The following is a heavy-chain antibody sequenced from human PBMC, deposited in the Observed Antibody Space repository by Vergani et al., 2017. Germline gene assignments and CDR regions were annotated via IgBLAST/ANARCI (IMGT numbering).Heavy chain of an antibody. CDR3: ASSYGSGRFLGY. Sequence: EVQLLESGGGLVQPGGSLRLSCAASGFTFSSYAMSWVRQAPGKGLEWVSAISGSGGSTYYADSVKGRFTISRDNSKNTLYLQMNSLRAEDTAVYYCASSYGSGRFLGYWGQGTLVTVSS. CDR1: GFTFSSYA. V-gene: IGHV3-23*01. D-gene: IGHD3-10*01. J-gene: IGHJ4*02. CDR2: ISGSGGST.